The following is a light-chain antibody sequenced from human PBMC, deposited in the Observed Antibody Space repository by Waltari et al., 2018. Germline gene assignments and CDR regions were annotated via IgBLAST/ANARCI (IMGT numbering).Light chain of an antibody. Sequence: QLVLTQSPSASASLGASVKLACTLSSGHSNNVIAWLQQRPEKGPRYLLKVNTDGSHNRGDDVPERFSGSSSGAERYLTISSLQSEEEADYFCQTGGHGTWVFGGGTKLTVL. CDR2: VNTDGSH. CDR3: QTGGHGTWV. V-gene: IGLV4-69*01. CDR1: SGHSNNV. J-gene: IGLJ3*02.